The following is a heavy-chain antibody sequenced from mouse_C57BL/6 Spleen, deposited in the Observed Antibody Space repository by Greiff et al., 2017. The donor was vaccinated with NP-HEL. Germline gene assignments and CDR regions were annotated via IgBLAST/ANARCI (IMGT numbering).Heavy chain of an antibody. V-gene: IGHV1-64*01. D-gene: IGHD4-1*01. J-gene: IGHJ2*01. CDR2: IHPNSGST. CDR1: GYTFTSYW. CDR3: ASDTGDYFDY. Sequence: QVQLKQSGAELVKPGASVKLSCKASGYTFTSYWMHWVKQRPGQGLEWIGMIHPNSGSTNYNEKFKSKATLTVDKSSSTAYMQLSSLTSEDSAVYYCASDTGDYFDYWGKGTTLTVSS.